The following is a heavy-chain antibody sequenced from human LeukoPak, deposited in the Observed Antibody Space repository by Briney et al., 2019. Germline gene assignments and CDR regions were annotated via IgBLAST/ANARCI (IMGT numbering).Heavy chain of an antibody. V-gene: IGHV6-1*01. J-gene: IGHJ4*02. CDR2: TYYRSKWYN. D-gene: IGHD6-13*01. CDR1: GDSVSRNSAA. Sequence: SQTLSLTCAISGDSVSRNSAAWNWIRQSPSRGLEWLGRTYYRSKWYNDYAVSVKSRIIINPDTSKNQVSLQLNSVTPEDTAVYYCARAWEDSSSWLFDYWGQGTLVTVSS. CDR3: ARAWEDSSSWLFDY.